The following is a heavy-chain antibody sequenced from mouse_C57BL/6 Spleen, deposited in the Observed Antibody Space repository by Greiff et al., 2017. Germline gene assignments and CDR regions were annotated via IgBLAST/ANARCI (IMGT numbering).Heavy chain of an antibody. CDR2: INPSNGGT. V-gene: IGHV1-53*01. CDR1: GYTFTSYW. CDR3: ARSYYDGSRWFAY. D-gene: IGHD1-1*01. J-gene: IGHJ3*01. Sequence: VQLQQPGPELVKPGASVKLSCKASGYTFTSYWMHWVKQRPGQGLEWIGNINPSNGGTNYNEKLKSKATLTVDKSSSTAYMQLSSLTSEDSAVYYCARSYYDGSRWFAYWGQGTLVTVSA.